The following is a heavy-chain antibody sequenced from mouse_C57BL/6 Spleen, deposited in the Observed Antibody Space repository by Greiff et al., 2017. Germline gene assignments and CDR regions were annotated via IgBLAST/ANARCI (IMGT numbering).Heavy chain of an antibody. CDR3: ARDYGSSYRWYFEV. CDR2: INPGSGGT. D-gene: IGHD1-1*01. V-gene: IGHV1-54*01. CDR1: GYAFTNYL. Sequence: QVQLKESGAELVRPGTSVKVSCKASGYAFTNYLIEWVKQRPGQGLEWIGVINPGSGGTNYNEKFKGKATLTADKSSSTAYMQLSSLTSEDSAVYFCARDYGSSYRWYFEVWGTGTTVTVSS. J-gene: IGHJ1*03.